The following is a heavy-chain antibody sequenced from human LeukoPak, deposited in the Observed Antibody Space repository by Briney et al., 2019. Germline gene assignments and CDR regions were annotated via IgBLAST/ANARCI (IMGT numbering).Heavy chain of an antibody. V-gene: IGHV3-64D*06. CDR1: GFTFSSYA. Sequence: GGSLRLSCSASGFTFSSYAMHWVRQAPGKGLEYVSAISSNGGSTYYADSVKGRFTISRDNSKNTLYLQMSSLIAEDTAVYYCVKGALGDYVSYFDYWGQGTLVTVSS. CDR2: ISSNGGST. J-gene: IGHJ4*02. CDR3: VKGALGDYVSYFDY. D-gene: IGHD4-17*01.